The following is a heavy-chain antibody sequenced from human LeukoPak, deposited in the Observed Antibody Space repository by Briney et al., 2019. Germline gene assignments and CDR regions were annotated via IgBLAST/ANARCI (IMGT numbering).Heavy chain of an antibody. J-gene: IGHJ4*02. Sequence: GGSLRLSCAASGFTFSSYWMSWVRQAPGKGLEWVANIKQDESEKYYVDSVKGRFTISRDNAKNSLYLQMNSLRAEDTAVYYCARETSDGTPSYGDYVDYWGQGTLVTVSS. D-gene: IGHD4-17*01. CDR3: ARETSDGTPSYGDYVDY. CDR1: GFTFSSYW. V-gene: IGHV3-7*01. CDR2: IKQDESEK.